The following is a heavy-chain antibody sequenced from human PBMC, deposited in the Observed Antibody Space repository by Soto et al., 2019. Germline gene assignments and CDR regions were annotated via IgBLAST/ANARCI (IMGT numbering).Heavy chain of an antibody. J-gene: IGHJ3*02. Sequence: EVQLVESGGGLLKPGGSLRLSCTASGFTFTNAWMDWVRQAPGKGLEWVGRIKSNAGGGAADYPAPGKGRFIISRDDSKNTLYLQMNSLKTEDTAVYYCATEMRHTSGWYGAFDIWGQGTMVTVSS. CDR1: GFTFTNAW. D-gene: IGHD6-19*01. V-gene: IGHV3-15*01. CDR2: IKSNAGGGAA. CDR3: ATEMRHTSGWYGAFDI.